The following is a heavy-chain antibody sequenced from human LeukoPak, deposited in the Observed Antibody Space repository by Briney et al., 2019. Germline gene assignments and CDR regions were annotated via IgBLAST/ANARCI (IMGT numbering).Heavy chain of an antibody. CDR1: GFTFSSYG. V-gene: IGHV3-30*18. J-gene: IGHJ5*02. Sequence: PGRSLRLSCAASGFTFSSYGMNWVRQAPGKGLEWVAVISYDGSNKYYADSVKGRFTISRDNSKNTVYLQMNSLGAEDTAVYHCAKQGISAGAGRNWFDPWGQGTLVTVSS. CDR2: ISYDGSNK. D-gene: IGHD6-19*01. CDR3: AKQGISAGAGRNWFDP.